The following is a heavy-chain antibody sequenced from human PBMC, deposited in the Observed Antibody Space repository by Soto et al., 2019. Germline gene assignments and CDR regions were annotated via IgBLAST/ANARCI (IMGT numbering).Heavy chain of an antibody. V-gene: IGHV4-30-4*01. D-gene: IGHD6-6*01. J-gene: IGHJ6*02. CDR2: IYYSGST. CDR3: ARDRSIAARPSLPGSGFYYYYGMDV. Sequence: ASETLSLTCTVSGGSISSGDYYWSWIRQPPGKGLEWIGYIYYSGSTYYNPSLKSRVTISVDTSKNQFSLKLSSVTAADTAVYYCARDRSIAARPSLPGSGFYYYYGMDVWGQGTTVTV. CDR1: GGSISSGDYY.